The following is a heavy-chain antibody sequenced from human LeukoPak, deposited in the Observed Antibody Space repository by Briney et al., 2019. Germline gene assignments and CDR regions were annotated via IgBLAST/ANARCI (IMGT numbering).Heavy chain of an antibody. D-gene: IGHD2-2*01. CDR3: AGIPAATGYYYYVMDV. Sequence: SETLSLTCTVSGGSISSYYWSWIRQPAGKGLEWIGRIYTSGSTNYNPSLKSRVTMSVDTSKNQFSLKLSSVTAADTAVYYCAGIPAATGYYYYVMDVWGQGATVTVSS. CDR2: IYTSGST. V-gene: IGHV4-4*07. CDR1: GGSISSYY. J-gene: IGHJ6*02.